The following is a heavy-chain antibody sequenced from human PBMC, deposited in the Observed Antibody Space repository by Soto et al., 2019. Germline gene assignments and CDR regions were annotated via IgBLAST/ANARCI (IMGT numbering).Heavy chain of an antibody. Sequence: GGSLRLSCAASGFTFSCYGMHWVRQAPGKGLEWVAVISYDGSNKYYADSVKGRFTISRDNSENTLYLQINSLRAEDTAVYYCAKEYSSSWYPNVFDYWGQGTLVTVSS. CDR1: GFTFSCYG. J-gene: IGHJ4*02. CDR2: ISYDGSNK. V-gene: IGHV3-30*18. D-gene: IGHD6-13*01. CDR3: AKEYSSSWYPNVFDY.